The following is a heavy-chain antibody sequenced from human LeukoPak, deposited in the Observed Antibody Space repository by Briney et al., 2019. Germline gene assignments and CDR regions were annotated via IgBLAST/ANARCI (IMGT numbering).Heavy chain of an antibody. CDR3: ARVLDYYDSSGYGDAFDI. D-gene: IGHD3-22*01. V-gene: IGHV4-34*01. J-gene: IGHJ3*02. CDR1: GGSFSGYY. Sequence: PSETLSLTCAVYGGSFSGYYCSWIRQPPGKGLEWIGEINHSRSTNYNPPLTSRVTISVDTSKNQFSLKLSSVTAADTAVYYCARVLDYYDSSGYGDAFDIWGQGTMVTVSS. CDR2: INHSRST.